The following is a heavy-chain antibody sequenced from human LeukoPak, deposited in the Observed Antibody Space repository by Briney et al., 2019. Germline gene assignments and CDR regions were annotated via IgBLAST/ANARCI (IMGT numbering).Heavy chain of an antibody. V-gene: IGHV4-4*09. Sequence: PSETLSLTCDVSGASMSSNYWSWVRQPPGQGLEWIGYIYHSGNTNYSPFLESRVTMSVDESKNQFSLRVHFVSAADTAVYYCASTRRAAVAGRFDSWGQGTLVTVSS. CDR2: IYHSGNT. CDR1: GASMSSNY. CDR3: ASTRRAAVAGRFDS. D-gene: IGHD6-19*01. J-gene: IGHJ4*02.